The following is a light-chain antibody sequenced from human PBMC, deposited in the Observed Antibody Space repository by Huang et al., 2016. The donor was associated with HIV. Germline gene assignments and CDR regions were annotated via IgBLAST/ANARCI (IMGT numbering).Light chain of an antibody. J-gene: IGKJ2*01. CDR2: GAS. V-gene: IGKV3-15*01. CDR1: QSISSN. Sequence: EIVMTQSPATLSVSPGERATLSCRASQSISSNFAWYQQKPGQAPRRLIYGASTRATGSPARFSGSGSGTEFTLTISSLQSEDFAIYYCQQYDDWPPYTFGQGTKLEIK. CDR3: QQYDDWPPYT.